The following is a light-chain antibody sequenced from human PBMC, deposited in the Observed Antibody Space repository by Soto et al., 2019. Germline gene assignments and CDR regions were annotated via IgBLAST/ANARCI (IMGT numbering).Light chain of an antibody. V-gene: IGKV3-11*01. CDR2: DAV. J-gene: IGKJ4*01. CDR3: QQRINWPLT. CDR1: QSISTY. Sequence: VLTQSPATLSLSPGERVTLSCRASQSISTYLAWYQQKPGQAPRLLIYDAVNRATGIPARFSGSGSGTDFTLIIDSLAPEDFAVYYCQQRINWPLTFGGGTRVEIK.